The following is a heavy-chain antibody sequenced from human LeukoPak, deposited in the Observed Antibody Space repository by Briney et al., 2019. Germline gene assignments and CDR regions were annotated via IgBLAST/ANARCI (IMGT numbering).Heavy chain of an antibody. Sequence: GGSLRLSCAASGFTFDDYGMSWVRQAPGKGLEWVSGINWNGGSTGYADSVKGRFTISRDNAKNSLYLQMNSLRAEDTAVYYCARDIAGLATYCGGDCYSGLFDYWGQGTLVTVSS. CDR2: INWNGGST. D-gene: IGHD2-21*02. V-gene: IGHV3-20*04. CDR3: ARDIAGLATYCGGDCYSGLFDY. CDR1: GFTFDDYG. J-gene: IGHJ4*02.